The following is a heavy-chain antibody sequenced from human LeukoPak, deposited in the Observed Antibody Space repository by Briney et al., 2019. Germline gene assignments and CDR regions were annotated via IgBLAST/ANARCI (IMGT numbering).Heavy chain of an antibody. Sequence: PGGTLRLSCAAPGFTFSSYAMNWVRQAPGKGLEWVSSLSASGGNTYYADSVKGRFTISRDNSKNTLYLQMNSLRAEDTAVYYCAKPARTDYADYWGQGTLVTVSS. CDR2: LSASGGNT. CDR3: AKPARTDYADY. J-gene: IGHJ4*02. V-gene: IGHV3-23*01. D-gene: IGHD1-14*01. CDR1: GFTFSSYA.